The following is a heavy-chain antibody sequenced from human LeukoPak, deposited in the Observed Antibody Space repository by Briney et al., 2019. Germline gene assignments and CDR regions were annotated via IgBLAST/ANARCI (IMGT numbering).Heavy chain of an antibody. CDR2: ISGSGGNT. J-gene: IGHJ6*02. D-gene: IGHD3-10*01. V-gene: IGHV3-23*01. CDR3: ARDAHTGSGTYWGGVDYYYGLDV. Sequence: GGSLRLSCAASGFTFSNYAMSWVRQAPGKGLEWVSAISGSGGNTYYADSVKGRFTISRDNSKNTLYLQMNSLRAEDTAVYYCARDAHTGSGTYWGGVDYYYGLDVWGQGTTVTVSS. CDR1: GFTFSNYA.